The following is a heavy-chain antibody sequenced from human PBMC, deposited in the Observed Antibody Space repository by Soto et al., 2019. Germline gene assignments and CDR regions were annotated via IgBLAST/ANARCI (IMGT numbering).Heavy chain of an antibody. D-gene: IGHD3-3*01. CDR3: AKRRGQNYDFWSGYYFDH. CDR1: GFTFNSYG. CDR2: ILYDGTNR. V-gene: IGHV3-30*18. Sequence: QVQLVESGGGVVQPGRSLRLSCEASGFTFNSYGMHWVRQSPGKGLEWVAGILYDGTNRYYADSVKGRFTISRDNSKNPLYLQMNSLRVEDTAVYYCAKRRGQNYDFWSGYYFDHWGQGTLVTVSS. J-gene: IGHJ4*02.